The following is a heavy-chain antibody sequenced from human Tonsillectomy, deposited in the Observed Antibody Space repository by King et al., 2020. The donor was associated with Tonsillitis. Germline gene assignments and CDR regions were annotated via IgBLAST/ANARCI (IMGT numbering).Heavy chain of an antibody. Sequence: VQLQESGPGLVKPSQTLSLTCTVSGASISSGIYYWSWIRQPAGKGLEWIGRIFTSGSADYNPSLKSRVTMSLDTSKNLFSLKLTSVPAADTAVYYCARARGVYSDFDYWGQGTLVTVSS. CDR1: GASISSGIYY. CDR2: IFTSGSA. CDR3: ARARGVYSDFDY. D-gene: IGHD1-26*01. V-gene: IGHV4-61*02. J-gene: IGHJ4*02.